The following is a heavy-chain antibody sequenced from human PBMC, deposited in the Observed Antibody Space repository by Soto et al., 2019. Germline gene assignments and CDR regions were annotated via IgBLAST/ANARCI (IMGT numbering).Heavy chain of an antibody. CDR1: GFTFSSYG. Sequence: QVQLVESGGGVVQPGRSLRLSCAASGFTFSSYGMHWVRQAPGKGLEWVAVISYDGSNKYYADSVKGRFTISRDNSKNTLYLQMNSLRAEDTAVYYCAKDWGYCTNGVCYPGLTTHYYYYYMDVWGKGTTVTVSS. CDR2: ISYDGSNK. V-gene: IGHV3-30*18. CDR3: AKDWGYCTNGVCYPGLTTHYYYYYMDV. D-gene: IGHD2-8*01. J-gene: IGHJ6*03.